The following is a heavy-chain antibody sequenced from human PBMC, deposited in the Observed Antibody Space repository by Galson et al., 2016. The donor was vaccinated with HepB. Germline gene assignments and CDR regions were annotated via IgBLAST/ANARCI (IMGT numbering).Heavy chain of an antibody. Sequence: ETLSLTCSVSDGSVGSSSYYWGWIRQPPGKGLEWIGSVFYSGSAYFNLSLKSRVTISVDTSKNQFSLKLRSVTAADTAVYYCARHDGNARPYYFYHWGQGTLVTVSS. CDR1: DGSVGSSSYY. D-gene: IGHD1-14*01. CDR3: ARHDGNARPYYFYH. J-gene: IGHJ4*02. CDR2: VFYSGSA. V-gene: IGHV4-39*01.